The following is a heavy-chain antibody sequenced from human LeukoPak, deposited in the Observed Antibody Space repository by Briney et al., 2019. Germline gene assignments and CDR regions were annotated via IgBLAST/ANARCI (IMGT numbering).Heavy chain of an antibody. CDR2: IWYDGSNK. D-gene: IGHD3-16*02. V-gene: IGHV3-33*01. CDR3: ARGALMITFGGVIVIRFGGYFDY. J-gene: IGHJ4*02. CDR1: GFTFSSYG. Sequence: PGGSLRLSCAASGFTFSSYGMHWVRQAPGKGLEWVAFIWYDGSNKYYADSVKGRFTISRDNSKNTLYLQMNSLGAEDTAVYYCARGALMITFGGVIVIRFGGYFDYWGQGTLVTVSS.